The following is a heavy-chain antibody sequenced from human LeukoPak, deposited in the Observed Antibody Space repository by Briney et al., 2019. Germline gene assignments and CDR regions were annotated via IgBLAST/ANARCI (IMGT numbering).Heavy chain of an antibody. CDR2: IYYSGST. D-gene: IGHD3-10*01. J-gene: IGHJ4*02. Sequence: TSETLSLTCTVSGGSISSYYWSWIRQPPGKGLEWIGYIYYSGSTNYTPSLKSRVTISVDTSKNQFSLKLSSVTAADTAVYYCARHPRYSGSYGSYYFDYWGQGTLVTVSS. V-gene: IGHV4-59*08. CDR1: GGSISSYY. CDR3: ARHPRYSGSYGSYYFDY.